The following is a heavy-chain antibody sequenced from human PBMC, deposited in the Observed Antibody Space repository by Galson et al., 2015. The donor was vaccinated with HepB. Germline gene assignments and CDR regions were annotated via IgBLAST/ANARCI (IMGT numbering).Heavy chain of an antibody. D-gene: IGHD2-15*01. CDR2: VWFDGSKE. J-gene: IGHJ4*02. CDR3: AGGVCSGGSRYEPIY. V-gene: IGHV3-33*01. Sequence: SLRLSCAASGFTFNNYGMHWVRQAPGKGLEWVALVWFDGSKEYYADSVKGRFTISRDNSKDTLYLQMDTLRADDTAVYYCAGGVCSGGSRYEPIYWGQGILVTVSS. CDR1: GFTFNNYG.